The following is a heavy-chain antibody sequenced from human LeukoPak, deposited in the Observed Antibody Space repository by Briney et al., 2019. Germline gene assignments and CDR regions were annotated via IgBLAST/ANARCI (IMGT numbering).Heavy chain of an antibody. CDR3: ARFFAGYSSSWLLTHTKGAFDI. CDR2: INHSGST. CDR1: AGSFSGYY. D-gene: IGHD6-13*01. V-gene: IGHV4-34*01. J-gene: IGHJ3*02. Sequence: SETLSLTGAGYAGSFSGYYWSWNRQPPGKGLKWIGEINHSGSTNYNPSLKSRVTISVDTSKNQFSLKLSSVTAADTAVYYCARFFAGYSSSWLLTHTKGAFDIWGQGTMVTVSS.